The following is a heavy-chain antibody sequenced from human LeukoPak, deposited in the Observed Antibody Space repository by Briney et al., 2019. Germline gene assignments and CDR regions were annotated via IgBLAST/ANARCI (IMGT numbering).Heavy chain of an antibody. CDR1: GFTFDDYA. CDR3: AKGGGGRLIYYYYYMDV. Sequence: PGGSLRLSCAASGFTFDDYAMHWVRQAPGKGLEWVSGITWNSDNIEYADSVKGRFTISRDNAKNSLYLQMNSLRAEDMALYYCAKGGGGRLIYYYYYMDVWGKGTTVTVSS. J-gene: IGHJ6*03. D-gene: IGHD3-16*01. V-gene: IGHV3-9*03. CDR2: ITWNSDNI.